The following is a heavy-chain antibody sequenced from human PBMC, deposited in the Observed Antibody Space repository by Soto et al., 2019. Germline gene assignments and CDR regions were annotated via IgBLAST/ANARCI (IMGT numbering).Heavy chain of an antibody. D-gene: IGHD3-3*01. Sequence: SETLSLTCTVTCGTLSGYYWTWIRQSAGGGLEWIGRIYSSGSTNYNPSLKSRVTISLDTSMSHFSLRLRSVSAADTAVYYCARGQRFSDWFDPWGQGTLVTVSS. V-gene: IGHV4-4*07. J-gene: IGHJ5*02. CDR2: IYSSGST. CDR1: CGTLSGYY. CDR3: ARGQRFSDWFDP.